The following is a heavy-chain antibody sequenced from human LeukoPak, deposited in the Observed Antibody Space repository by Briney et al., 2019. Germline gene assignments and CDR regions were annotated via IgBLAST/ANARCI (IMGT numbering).Heavy chain of an antibody. D-gene: IGHD6-13*01. V-gene: IGHV3-33*01. J-gene: IGHJ6*04. CDR2: IWYDGSNK. CDR1: GFTFSSYG. Sequence: SLRLSCAASGFTFSSYGMHWVRQAPGKGLEWVAVIWYDGSNKYYADSVKGRFTISRDNSKNTLYLQMNSLRAEDTAVYYCAREGSIAAAGTYYYYGMDVWGKGTTVTVSS. CDR3: AREGSIAAAGTYYYYGMDV.